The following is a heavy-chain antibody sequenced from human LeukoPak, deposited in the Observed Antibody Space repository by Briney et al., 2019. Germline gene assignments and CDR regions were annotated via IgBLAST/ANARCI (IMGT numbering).Heavy chain of an antibody. CDR3: ARDGPWLVGFDY. CDR1: GFTFSSYS. J-gene: IGHJ4*02. Sequence: GESLKISCAASGFTFSSYSMNWVRQAPGKGLEWVSSISSSSSYIYYADSVKGRFTISRDNAKNSLYLQMNSLRAEDTAVYYCARDGPWLVGFDYWGQGTLVTVSS. D-gene: IGHD6-19*01. CDR2: ISSSSSYI. V-gene: IGHV3-21*01.